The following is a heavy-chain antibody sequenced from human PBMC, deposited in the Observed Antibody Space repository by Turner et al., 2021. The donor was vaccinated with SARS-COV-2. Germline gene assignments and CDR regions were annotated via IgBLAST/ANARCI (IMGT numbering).Heavy chain of an antibody. Sequence: QLQLQESGPGLVKPPETLSLTCTVSGGSISSSSYYWGWIRQPPGKGLELIGSIYYSGSNYYNPSIKSRVTISVDTSKKQFSLKLSSVTAADTAVYYCAGEEVVFRASHTLYYYGMDVWGQGTTVTVSS. J-gene: IGHJ6*02. V-gene: IGHV4-39*01. D-gene: IGHD3-22*01. CDR3: AGEEVVFRASHTLYYYGMDV. CDR1: GGSISSSSYY. CDR2: IYYSGSN.